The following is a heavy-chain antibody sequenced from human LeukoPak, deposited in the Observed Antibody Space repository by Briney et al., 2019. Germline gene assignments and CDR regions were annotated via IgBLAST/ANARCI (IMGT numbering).Heavy chain of an antibody. CDR2: IKHDGSDK. Sequence: GGSLRLSCAASGFTFSSYWMSWVRQAPGKGLEWVATIKHDGSDKKYVDSVKGRFTIFRDNAKNSLYLQMNSLRAEDTAVYYCARAPKFRLVGVPKGPFDPWGQGSLVTVSS. CDR3: ARAPKFRLVGVPKGPFDP. J-gene: IGHJ5*02. D-gene: IGHD1-26*01. V-gene: IGHV3-7*03. CDR1: GFTFSSYW.